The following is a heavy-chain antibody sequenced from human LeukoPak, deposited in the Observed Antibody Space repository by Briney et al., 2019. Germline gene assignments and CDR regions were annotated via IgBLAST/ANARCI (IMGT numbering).Heavy chain of an antibody. V-gene: IGHV1-18*01. CDR2: ISAYNGNT. CDR3: ARDAQWELRAFDV. Sequence: ASVKVSCKASGYTFTSYGISWVRQAPGQGLEWMGWISAYNGNTNYAQKFQGRVTITADKSTSTAYMELSSLTSDDTAVYYCARDAQWELRAFDVWGRGTMAIVSS. J-gene: IGHJ3*01. D-gene: IGHD4-23*01. CDR1: GYTFTSYG.